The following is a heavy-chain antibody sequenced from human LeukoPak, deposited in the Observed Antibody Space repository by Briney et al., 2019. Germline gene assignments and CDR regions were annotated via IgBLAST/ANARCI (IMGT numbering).Heavy chain of an antibody. CDR1: GASVTTAL. CDR2: ISASGST. CDR3: ATATGNA. Sequence: SETLSLTCTVSGASVTTALYNWIRQPAGKGLEWVGLISASGSTNYNPSLRSRLTMSLDTSKNHFSLNLNSVTAADTAVYYCATATGNAWGQGTQVTVSS. V-gene: IGHV4-4*07. J-gene: IGHJ1*01.